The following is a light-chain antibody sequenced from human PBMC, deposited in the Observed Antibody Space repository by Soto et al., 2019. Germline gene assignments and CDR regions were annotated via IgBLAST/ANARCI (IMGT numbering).Light chain of an antibody. Sequence: DIQLTQSPSFLSASVGDRVTITCRASQGISSYLAWYQQKPGKAPKLLIYAASTLQSGVPSRFSGSGSGTEFTLTISSLXXEDXXXYYCQQLNSYPFTFGPGTKVXIK. CDR3: QQLNSYPFT. CDR2: AAS. V-gene: IGKV1-9*01. CDR1: QGISSY. J-gene: IGKJ3*01.